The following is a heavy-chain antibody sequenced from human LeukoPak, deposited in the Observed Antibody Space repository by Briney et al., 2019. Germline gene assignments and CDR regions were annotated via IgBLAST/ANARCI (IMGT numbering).Heavy chain of an antibody. CDR1: GGSFSGFY. D-gene: IGHD6-19*01. V-gene: IGHV4-34*01. CDR2: INYNGRT. J-gene: IGHJ5*02. CDR3: ARTFSSGWTNWFDP. Sequence: SEALSLTCAVYGGSFSGFYWSWIRQPPGKGLEWIGEINYNGRTNYNSSLKSRVTISVDRSKNQFSLKLSSVTAADTAVYYCARTFSSGWTNWFDPWGQGTLVTVSS.